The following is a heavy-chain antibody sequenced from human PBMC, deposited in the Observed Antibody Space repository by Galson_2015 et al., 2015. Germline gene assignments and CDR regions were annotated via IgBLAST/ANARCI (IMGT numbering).Heavy chain of an antibody. D-gene: IGHD3-10*01. J-gene: IGHJ4*02. CDR1: GFSSSNYW. V-gene: IGHV3-74*03. Sequence: SLRLSCAASGFSSSNYWMHWVRQGPGKGLVWVSRINGDGSSTTYADSVKGRFTISRDYAKNTVHLQMNSLRPEDTAVYYCARGYAEFDYWGQGTLVTVSS. CDR2: INGDGSST. CDR3: ARGYAEFDY.